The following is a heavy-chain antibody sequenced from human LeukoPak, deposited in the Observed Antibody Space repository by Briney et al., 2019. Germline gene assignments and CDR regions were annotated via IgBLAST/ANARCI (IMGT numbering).Heavy chain of an antibody. Sequence: PSETLSLTCAVSGGSISSYYWSWVRQPPGKGLEWIGYIYTSGSTNYNPSLKSRVTISVDTCKNQFSLKLSSVTAADTAVYYCARTYYDFWSGYYQNYFDYWGQGTLVTVSS. V-gene: IGHV4-4*09. CDR1: GGSISSYY. CDR2: IYTSGST. J-gene: IGHJ4*02. D-gene: IGHD3-3*01. CDR3: ARTYYDFWSGYYQNYFDY.